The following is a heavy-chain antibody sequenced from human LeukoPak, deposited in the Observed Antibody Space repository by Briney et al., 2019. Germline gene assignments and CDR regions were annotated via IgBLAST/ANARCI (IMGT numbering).Heavy chain of an antibody. J-gene: IGHJ4*02. V-gene: IGHV3-48*03. D-gene: IGHD5-24*01. CDR1: GFTFSSYE. CDR2: ISSSGSTI. CDR3: ARDSKMGLDY. Sequence: GGSLRLSCAAPGFTFSSYEMNWVRQAPGKGLEWVSYISSSGSTIYYADSVKGRFTISRDNAKNSLYLQMNSLRAEDTAVYYCARDSKMGLDYWGQGTLVTVSS.